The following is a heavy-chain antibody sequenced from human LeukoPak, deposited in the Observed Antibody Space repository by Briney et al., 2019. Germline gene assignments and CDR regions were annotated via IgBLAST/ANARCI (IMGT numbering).Heavy chain of an antibody. V-gene: IGHV3-23*01. D-gene: IGHD5-18*01. Sequence: GGSLRLSCAASGFTFSSYAMSWVRQAPGKGLEWVSAISGSGGSTYYADSVKGRFTISRDNSKNTLYLQMNSLRAEDTALYYCAKGARGYSYGFNYWDYWGQGTLVTVSS. CDR1: GFTFSSYA. CDR3: AKGARGYSYGFNYWDY. J-gene: IGHJ4*02. CDR2: ISGSGGST.